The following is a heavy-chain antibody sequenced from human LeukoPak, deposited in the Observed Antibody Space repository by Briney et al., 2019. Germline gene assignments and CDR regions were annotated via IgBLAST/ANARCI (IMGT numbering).Heavy chain of an antibody. V-gene: IGHV3-23*01. Sequence: PGGSLRLSCAASGFTFNTYAMSWVRQAPGKGLEWVSVICGSDGSTNYADSVKGRFTISRDNSKNTLYLQMNSLRAEDTAVYYCAKLRDSSGYYETWGQGTLVTVSS. CDR3: AKLRDSSGYYET. CDR2: ICGSDGST. CDR1: GFTFNTYA. J-gene: IGHJ4*02. D-gene: IGHD3-22*01.